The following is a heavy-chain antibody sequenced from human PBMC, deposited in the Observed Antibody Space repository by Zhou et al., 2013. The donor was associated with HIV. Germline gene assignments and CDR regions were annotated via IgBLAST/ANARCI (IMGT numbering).Heavy chain of an antibody. V-gene: IGHV1-46*01. Sequence: QVQLVQSESEVKWPGASVRISCKTSGYTFTKYLIHWIRQAPGQGPEVMGIINPRSGTVTYIEKFQAKVIMTRDTSTTTVFLFVSSLTSDDTAVYYCAIDRVLQQRLENTLAIWGQGTLVSVSS. CDR1: GYTFTKYL. J-gene: IGHJ3*02. D-gene: IGHD6-13*01. CDR3: AIDRVLQQRLENTLAI. CDR2: INPRSGTV.